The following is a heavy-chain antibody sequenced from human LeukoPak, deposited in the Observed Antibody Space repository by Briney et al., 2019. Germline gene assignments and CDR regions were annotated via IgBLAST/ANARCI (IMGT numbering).Heavy chain of an antibody. V-gene: IGHV3-23*01. J-gene: IGHJ4*02. D-gene: IGHD3-3*01. CDR1: GFTFSSSA. CDR2: ISNNGGYT. CDR3: ARDDDVWSGWGH. Sequence: GGSLRLSCAASGFTFSSSAMSWVRQAPGKGLEWVSAISNNGGYTYYADSVQGRFTISRDNSKSTLCLQMNSLRAEDTAVYYCARDDDVWSGWGHWGRGTLVTVSS.